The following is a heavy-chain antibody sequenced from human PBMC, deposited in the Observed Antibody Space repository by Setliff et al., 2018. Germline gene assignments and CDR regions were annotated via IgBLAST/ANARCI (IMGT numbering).Heavy chain of an antibody. J-gene: IGHJ4*02. CDR1: GYTFSNYG. D-gene: IGHD3-3*01. CDR3: ARSIALFGVDVVSCYFDH. Sequence: ASVQVSCKASGYTFSNYGLSWVRQAPGQGPEWMGWISASNGQTRYTEELQGRVTMTTDTSTSTAYMDLRSLRSDDTAVYYCARSIALFGVDVVSCYFDHWGQGTLVTVSS. V-gene: IGHV1-18*01. CDR2: ISASNGQT.